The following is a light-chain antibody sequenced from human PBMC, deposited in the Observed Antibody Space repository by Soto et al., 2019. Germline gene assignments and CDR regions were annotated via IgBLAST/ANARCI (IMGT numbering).Light chain of an antibody. V-gene: IGKV3-20*01. J-gene: IGKJ1*01. CDR3: QQYGSSPRT. Sequence: EIVLTQSPGTLSLSPGGRATLSCRASQSVSSSYLAGYQQKPGQAPRLLIYGASSRATGIPDRFRGSGSGTDFTLTISRLEPEDFAVYYCQQYGSSPRTFGQGTKVEIK. CDR1: QSVSSSY. CDR2: GAS.